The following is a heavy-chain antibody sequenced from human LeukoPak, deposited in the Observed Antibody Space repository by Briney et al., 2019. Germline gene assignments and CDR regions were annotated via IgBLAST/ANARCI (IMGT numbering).Heavy chain of an antibody. CDR1: GGSIGSSY. D-gene: IGHD5-18*01. CDR2: IYTSGST. Sequence: SETLSLTCTVSGGSIGSSYWSWIRQPAGKGLEWIGRIYTSGSTYYNPSLKSRVTISLDTSNQFSLKVRSVTAADTAVYYCARGQGYGLLNALDYWGQGTQVTVSS. V-gene: IGHV4-4*07. J-gene: IGHJ4*02. CDR3: ARGQGYGLLNALDY.